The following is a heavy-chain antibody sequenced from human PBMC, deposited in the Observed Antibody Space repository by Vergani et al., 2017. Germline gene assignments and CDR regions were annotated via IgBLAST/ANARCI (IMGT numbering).Heavy chain of an antibody. J-gene: IGHJ4*02. V-gene: IGHV5-51*03. Sequence: EVQLVQSGAEVKKPGESLKISCKGSGYSFTSYWIGWVRQMPGKGLEWMGIIYPGDSDTRYSPSFQGQVTISAYKSISTAYLQWSSLKASDTAMYYCARLLSQVGATGGAYFDYWGQGTLVTVSS. CDR1: GYSFTSYW. CDR2: IYPGDSDT. CDR3: ARLLSQVGATGGAYFDY. D-gene: IGHD1-26*01.